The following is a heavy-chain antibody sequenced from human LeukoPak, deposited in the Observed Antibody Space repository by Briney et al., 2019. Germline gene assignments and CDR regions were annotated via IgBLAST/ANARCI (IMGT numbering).Heavy chain of an antibody. V-gene: IGHV4-59*12. Sequence: SSETLSLTCTVSGGSISSYYWSWIRQPPGKGLEWIGYIYYSGSTNYNPSLKSRVTISVDTSKNQFSLKLSSVTAADTAVYYCARGEQWLGSWFDYWGQGTLVTVSS. CDR1: GGSISSYY. CDR3: ARGEQWLGSWFDY. J-gene: IGHJ4*02. CDR2: IYYSGST. D-gene: IGHD6-19*01.